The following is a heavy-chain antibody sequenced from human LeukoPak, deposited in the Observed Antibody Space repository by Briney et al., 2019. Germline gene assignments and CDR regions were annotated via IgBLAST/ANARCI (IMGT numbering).Heavy chain of an antibody. J-gene: IGHJ4*02. CDR3: ARGIVGARPFDY. D-gene: IGHD1-26*01. CDR1: GGSISSYY. CDR2: IYYSGST. V-gene: IGHV4-59*01. Sequence: PSETLSLTCTVSGGSISSYYWSWIRQPPGKGLEWIGYIYYSGSTNYNPSLKSRVTISVDTSKNQFSLKLSSVTAADTAVYYCARGIVGARPFDYWGQGTLVTVSS.